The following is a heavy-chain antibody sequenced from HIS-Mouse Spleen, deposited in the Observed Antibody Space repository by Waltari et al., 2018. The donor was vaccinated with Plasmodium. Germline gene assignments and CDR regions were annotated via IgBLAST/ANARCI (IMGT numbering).Heavy chain of an antibody. CDR2: ISSSSSTI. V-gene: IGHV3-48*01. CDR1: GYTFSSYS. Sequence: EVQLVESGGGLVQPGGSLRLSCAASGYTFSSYSMNWVRQAPGKGLEWVSYISSSSSTIYYADSVKGRFTISRDNAKNSLYLQMNSLRAEDTAVYYCARADGSYWYFDLWGRGTLVTVSS. J-gene: IGHJ2*01. CDR3: ARADGSYWYFDL. D-gene: IGHD1-26*01.